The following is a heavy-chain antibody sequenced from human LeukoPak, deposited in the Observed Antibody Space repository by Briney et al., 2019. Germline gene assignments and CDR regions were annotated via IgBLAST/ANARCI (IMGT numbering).Heavy chain of an antibody. CDR3: VRDADGGNSWFDS. J-gene: IGHJ5*01. V-gene: IGHV3-21*01. D-gene: IGHD4-23*01. CDR1: GFVFSTHS. CDR2: ISSSNGDI. Sequence: GGSLRLSCAASGFVFSTHSVNWVRQAPGKGLEWVSWISSSNGDIYHADSVRGRFTISRDAAKKSLYLQMNSLRAEDTAVYYCVRDADGGNSWFDSWGQGTLVTVSS.